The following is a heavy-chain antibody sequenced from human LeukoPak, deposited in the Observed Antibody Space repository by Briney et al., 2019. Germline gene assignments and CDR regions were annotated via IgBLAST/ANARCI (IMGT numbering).Heavy chain of an antibody. Sequence: GESLRLSCAASGFTFSSYWMHWVRQGPGKGLVWVSRIKSDGSSTNYADSVKGRFTISRDNAKNTLYLQMGSLRAEDMAVYYCARDWLYGDYSAFDIWGQGTMVTVSS. J-gene: IGHJ3*02. CDR1: GFTFSSYW. V-gene: IGHV3-74*01. D-gene: IGHD4-17*01. CDR2: IKSDGSST. CDR3: ARDWLYGDYSAFDI.